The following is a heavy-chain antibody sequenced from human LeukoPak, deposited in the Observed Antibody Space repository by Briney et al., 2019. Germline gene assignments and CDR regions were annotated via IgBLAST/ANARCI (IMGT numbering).Heavy chain of an antibody. Sequence: GGSLRLSCAASGFTFSDHYMDWVRQAPGKGLEWVGRTRNKANSYTTEYAASVKGRFTISRDDSKNSLYLQMNSLKTEDTAVYYCASGLVAPWGQGTLVTVSS. CDR2: TRNKANSYTT. D-gene: IGHD2-8*02. CDR1: GFTFSDHY. CDR3: ASGLVAP. J-gene: IGHJ5*02. V-gene: IGHV3-72*01.